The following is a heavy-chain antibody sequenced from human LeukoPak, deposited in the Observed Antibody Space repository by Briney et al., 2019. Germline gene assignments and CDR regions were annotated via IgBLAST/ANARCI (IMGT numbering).Heavy chain of an antibody. Sequence: ASVKVSCKASGYTFSSYGISWVRQAPGQGLEWMGWISAYNGNTNYAQNFQGRVTMTTDTSTNTAYMELRSLRSDDTAVYYCARDRPRSSSSRYYFDYWGQGTLVTVSS. J-gene: IGHJ4*02. CDR1: GYTFSSYG. CDR2: ISAYNGNT. V-gene: IGHV1-18*01. D-gene: IGHD6-6*01. CDR3: ARDRPRSSSSRYYFDY.